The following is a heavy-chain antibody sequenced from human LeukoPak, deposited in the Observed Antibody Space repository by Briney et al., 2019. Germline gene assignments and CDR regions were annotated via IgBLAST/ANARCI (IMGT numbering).Heavy chain of an antibody. V-gene: IGHV6-1*01. CDR2: TYYRSKGYN. CDR3: ARGGRFRDWNYVYLDYYYYYMDV. CDR1: GDSVSSNSAA. J-gene: IGHJ6*03. D-gene: IGHD1-7*01. Sequence: SQTPSLTCAISGDSVSSNSAAWNWIRQSPSRGLEWLGRTYYRSKGYNDYAVSVKSRITINPDTSKNQFYLQLNSVTPEDTAVYYCARGGRFRDWNYVYLDYYYYYMDVWGKGTTVTISS.